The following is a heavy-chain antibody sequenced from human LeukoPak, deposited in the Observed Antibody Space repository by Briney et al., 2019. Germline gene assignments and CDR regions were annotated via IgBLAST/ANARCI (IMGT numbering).Heavy chain of an antibody. Sequence: ASVKVSCKASGYTFTRYGISWVRQAPGQGLEWMGWISAYNGNTNYAQKLQGRVTKTTDTSTSTAYMELSSLRSEDTAVYYCARVPPFEAAAGTWGQGTLVTVSS. CDR3: ARVPPFEAAAGT. CDR2: ISAYNGNT. V-gene: IGHV1-18*01. J-gene: IGHJ5*02. CDR1: GYTFTRYG. D-gene: IGHD6-13*01.